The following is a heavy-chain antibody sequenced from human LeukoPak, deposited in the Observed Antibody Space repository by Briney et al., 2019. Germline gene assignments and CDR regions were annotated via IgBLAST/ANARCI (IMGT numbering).Heavy chain of an antibody. CDR1: GGSISNTVDY. J-gene: IGHJ4*02. CDR2: ISHSGTT. V-gene: IGHV4-39*01. D-gene: IGHD3-22*01. CDR3: ARHTSIIVINS. Sequence: SETLSLTCTVSGGSISNTVDYWGWIRQSPGKGLEWIGTISHSGTTYSNPSLTGRVTISAGTSKNQFSLRLTSVTAAETAVYFCARHTSIIVINSWGQGTLVSVSS.